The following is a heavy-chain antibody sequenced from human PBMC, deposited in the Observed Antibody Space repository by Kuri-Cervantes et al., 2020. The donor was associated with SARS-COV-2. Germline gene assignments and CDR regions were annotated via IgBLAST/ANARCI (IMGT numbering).Heavy chain of an antibody. D-gene: IGHD3-3*01. CDR3: ARVVVWSGYYFDY. V-gene: IGHV4-59*01. J-gene: IGHJ4*02. CDR2: IYYSGCT. CDR1: GGSISSYY. Sequence: ESLKISCTVSGGSISSYYWSWIRQPPGKGLEWIGYIYYSGCTNYNPSLKSRVTISVDTSKNQFSLKLSSVTAADTAVYYCARVVVWSGYYFDYWGQGTLVTVSS.